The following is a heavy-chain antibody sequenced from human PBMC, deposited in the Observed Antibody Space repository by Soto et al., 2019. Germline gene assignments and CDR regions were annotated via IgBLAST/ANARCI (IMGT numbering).Heavy chain of an antibody. CDR3: ALRKSGSYFDY. Sequence: GGSLRLSCVASGFTFRTLAIGWVRQAPGKVLEWXSAXXAXXXXXYXXGSLKGRFTISRDNSKNTLYLQMNSLRAEDKAVYDCALRKSGSYFDYWGQGTLVTVSS. D-gene: IGHD1-26*01. J-gene: IGHJ4*02. V-gene: IGHV3-23*01. CDR2: XXAXXXXX. CDR1: GFTFRTLA.